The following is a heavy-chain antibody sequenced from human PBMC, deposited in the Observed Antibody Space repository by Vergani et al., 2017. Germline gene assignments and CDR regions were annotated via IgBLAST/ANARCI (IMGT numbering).Heavy chain of an antibody. D-gene: IGHD3/OR15-3a*01. CDR2: IYPGNSET. CDR1: GYSFSRNW. Sequence: EVQLEQSGAAVKKPGESLEISCKGSGYSFSRNWIAWVRERPGQGLEWMGMIYPGNSETRNNPSFRGQVTMSVDKSISTAYLQWSSLKASDSPMYYCARVYCRGMSCAGTDYFYHIDVWGKGTTVTVS. V-gene: IGHV5-51*03. CDR3: ARVYCRGMSCAGTDYFYHIDV. J-gene: IGHJ6*03.